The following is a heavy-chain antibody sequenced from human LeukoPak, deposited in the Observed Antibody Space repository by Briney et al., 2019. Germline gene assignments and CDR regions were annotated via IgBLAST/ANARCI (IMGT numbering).Heavy chain of an antibody. D-gene: IGHD1/OR15-1a*01. J-gene: IGHJ4*02. CDR3: AKDQQSHLGYFDY. CDR2: ISGSGGST. CDR1: GFTFSSYW. V-gene: IGHV3-23*01. Sequence: GGSLRLSCAASGFTFSSYWMNWARQAPGKGLEWVSAISGSGGSTYYADSVKVRFTISRDNSKNTLYLQMNSLRAEDTPVYYCAKDQQSHLGYFDYWGQGTLVTVSS.